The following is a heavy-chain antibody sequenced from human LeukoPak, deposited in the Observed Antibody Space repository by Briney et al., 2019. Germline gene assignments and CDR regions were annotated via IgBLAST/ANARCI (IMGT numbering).Heavy chain of an antibody. CDR3: AKEGYNYGRYYYGMDV. CDR2: ISISGDST. D-gene: IGHD5-18*01. V-gene: IGHV3-23*01. CDR1: GFTFSNYA. Sequence: PGGSLRLSCAASGFTFSNYAMSWVRQAPGKGLEWVSAISISGDSTYYADSVKGRFTISRDNSKNTLYLQMNSLRAEDTALYYCAKEGYNYGRYYYGMDVWGQGTTVTVSS. J-gene: IGHJ6*02.